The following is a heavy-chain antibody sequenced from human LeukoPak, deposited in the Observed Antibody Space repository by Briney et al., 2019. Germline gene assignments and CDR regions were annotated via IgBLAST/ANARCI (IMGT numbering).Heavy chain of an antibody. J-gene: IGHJ3*02. CDR3: ARLPGSGYCSGGSCSNAFDI. V-gene: IGHV4-61*02. CDR1: GGSISSGSYY. CDR2: IYTSGST. D-gene: IGHD2-15*01. Sequence: SETLSLTCTVSGGSISSGSYYWSWIRQPAGKGLEGIGRIYTSGSTNYNPSLKSRVTISVDTSKNQFSLKLSSVTAADTAVYYCARLPGSGYCSGGSCSNAFDIWGQGTMVTVSS.